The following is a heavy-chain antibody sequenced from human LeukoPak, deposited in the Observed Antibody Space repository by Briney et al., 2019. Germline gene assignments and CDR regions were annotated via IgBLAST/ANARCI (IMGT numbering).Heavy chain of an antibody. CDR2: ISTYNGNA. V-gene: IGHV1-18*01. CDR3: ARARDTSGWYLDAFGV. CDR1: GYTFNRYG. Sequence: ASVKVSCKASGYTFNRYGLSWARQAPGQGLEWMGWISTYNGNAHYAQKLQGRATMTIDTSTSTAYMELRSLRPDDTAVYYCARARDTSGWYLDAFGVWGQGTLVSVSS. D-gene: IGHD6-19*01. J-gene: IGHJ3*01.